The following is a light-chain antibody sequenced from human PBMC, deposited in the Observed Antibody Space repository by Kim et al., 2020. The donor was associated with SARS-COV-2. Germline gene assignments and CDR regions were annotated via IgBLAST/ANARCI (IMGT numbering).Light chain of an antibody. CDR3: LQHNTSPTT. CDR2: GAS. CDR1: QDIRND. J-gene: IGKJ5*01. Sequence: DIQMTQSPSSLSASVGDRVTITCRASQDIRNDLGWYQQNPGRAPKRLIYGASNLQSGVPSRFSGSGSGTEFTLTISSLQPEDFATYFCLQHNTSPTTVGQGTPVEIK. V-gene: IGKV1-17*01.